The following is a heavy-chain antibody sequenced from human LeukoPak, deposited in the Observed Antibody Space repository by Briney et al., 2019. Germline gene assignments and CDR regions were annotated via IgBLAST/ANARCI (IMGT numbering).Heavy chain of an antibody. CDR3: AKDPSESYNYGYFDY. CDR2: ISGSGGST. D-gene: IGHD3-10*01. V-gene: IGHV3-23*01. Sequence: GGSLRLSCAASGLILRSYAMSWARQAPGKGLEWVSAISGSGGSTYYADSVKGRFTISRDNAKNTVYLQMNSLRVEDTAVYFCAKDPSESYNYGYFDYWGQGTLVTVST. CDR1: GLILRSYA. J-gene: IGHJ4*02.